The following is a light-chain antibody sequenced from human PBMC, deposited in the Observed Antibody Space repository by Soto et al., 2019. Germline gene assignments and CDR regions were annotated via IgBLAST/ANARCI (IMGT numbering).Light chain of an antibody. V-gene: IGLV2-8*01. Sequence: QPALTQPPSASGSPGQSVTISCTGTSSDVGGYNYVSWYQQHPGKAPKLMIFEVSKRPSGVPDRFSGSKSGNTASLTVSGLQAADEADYYCSSYAGSNNLIFGGGTKLTVL. CDR1: SSDVGGYNY. CDR2: EVS. J-gene: IGLJ2*01. CDR3: SSYAGSNNLI.